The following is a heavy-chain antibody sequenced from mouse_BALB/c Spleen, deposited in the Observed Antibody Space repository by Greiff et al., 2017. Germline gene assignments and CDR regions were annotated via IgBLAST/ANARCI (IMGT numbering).Heavy chain of an antibody. CDR1: GYTFTDYE. CDR3: TRSPGYYDAMDY. J-gene: IGHJ4*01. V-gene: IGHV1-15*01. D-gene: IGHD2-2*01. CDR2: IDPETGGT. Sequence: VQGVESGAELVRPGASVTLSCKASGYTFTDYEMHWVKQTPVHGLEWIGAIDPETGGTAYNQKFKGKATLTADKSSSTAYMELRSLTSEDSAVYYCTRSPGYYDAMDYWGQGTSVTVSS.